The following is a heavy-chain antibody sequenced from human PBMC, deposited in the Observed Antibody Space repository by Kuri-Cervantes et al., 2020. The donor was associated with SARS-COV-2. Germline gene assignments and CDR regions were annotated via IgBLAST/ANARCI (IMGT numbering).Heavy chain of an antibody. J-gene: IGHJ1*01. CDR3: AKVGGHREYFQN. V-gene: IGHV3-23*01. CDR2: IGGSGVRT. D-gene: IGHD3-16*01. Sequence: GGSLRLSCAASGFTFSSYAMNWVRQAPGKGLEWVSVIGGSGVRTNYADSVKGRFTISRDNSKNTLYLQMNSLRAEDTAVCYCAKVGGHREYFQNWGQGTLVTVSS. CDR1: GFTFSSYA.